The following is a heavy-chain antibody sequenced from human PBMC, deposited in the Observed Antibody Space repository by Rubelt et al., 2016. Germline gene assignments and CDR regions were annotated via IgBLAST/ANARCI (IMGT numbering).Heavy chain of an antibody. J-gene: IGHJ2*01. CDR3: VRGTWYFDL. CDR1: GFAFSIYA. CDR2: ISSSGVST. D-gene: IGHD3/OR15-3a*01. Sequence: GGGLGQPGGSLRLSCTASGFAFSIYAMNWVPQAQGKGLYWVSAISSSGVSTYYIDPVRGRFTISRDNSKNTVYLEMNSLRAEESAVYFCVRGTWYFDLWGRGTLVTVSS. V-gene: IGHV3-23*01.